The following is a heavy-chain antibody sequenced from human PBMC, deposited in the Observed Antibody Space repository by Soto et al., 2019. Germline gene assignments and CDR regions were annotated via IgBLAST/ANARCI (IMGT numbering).Heavy chain of an antibody. CDR3: ARDGMATVDHYFYGMDV. CDR2: ISANDGET. V-gene: IGHV1-18*01. D-gene: IGHD4-4*01. CDR1: GYFFTSYA. Sequence: QIHLVQSGGEVKKTGASVRVSCKASGYFFTSYAIGWVRQAPGQGLEWMGWISANDGETYYAPKLQDRLTMTTDTPTSTAYMELRSLRSDDTAGYYCARDGMATVDHYFYGMDVWGQGTTVIVSS. J-gene: IGHJ6*02.